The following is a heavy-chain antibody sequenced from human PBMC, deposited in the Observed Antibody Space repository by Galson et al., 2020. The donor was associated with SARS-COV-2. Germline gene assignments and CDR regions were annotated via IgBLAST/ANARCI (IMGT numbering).Heavy chain of an antibody. V-gene: IGHV4-59*01. J-gene: IGHJ6*04. CDR1: GVTISSYS. D-gene: IGHD1-26*01. CDR3: AGFRSYFRHYYGLDV. CDR2: IYYNGST. Sequence: ETSESLSLTCTVSGVTISSYSMNWIRQPPGKGLEWIGDIYYNGSTNYNPAPKKRVTISIEPSKNQCSMRLSTVTAADTAVDYCAGFRSYFRHYYGLDVGGKGTTVTVPQ.